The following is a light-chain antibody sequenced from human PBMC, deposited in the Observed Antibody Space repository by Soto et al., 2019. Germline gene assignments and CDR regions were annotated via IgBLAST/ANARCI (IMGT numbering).Light chain of an antibody. CDR2: GAS. CDR3: QQYKTYPWT. V-gene: IGKV1-5*03. J-gene: IGKJ1*01. CDR1: LSVGPW. Sequence: DIQMTQSPSTLSTSVGDRVTITCRASLSVGPWLAWYQQKPGKAPNLLIYGASTLQTGVPSRFGGSGSGTDFTLTISSLQPDDFATYYCQQYKTYPWTFDQGTRVEIK.